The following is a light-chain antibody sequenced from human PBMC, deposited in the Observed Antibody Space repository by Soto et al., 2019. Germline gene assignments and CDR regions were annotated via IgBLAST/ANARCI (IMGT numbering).Light chain of an antibody. J-gene: IGLJ1*01. CDR3: SSYTSSSTGV. CDR1: SSDVGGYNY. CDR2: DVS. Sequence: QSALTQPASVSGSPGQSITISCTGTSSDVGGYNYVSWYQQHPGKAPKLMIYDVSNRPSGVSNRFSGSKSGNTASLTISGLQAEDEADYYCSSYTSSSTGVFGTWTKVTVL. V-gene: IGLV2-14*01.